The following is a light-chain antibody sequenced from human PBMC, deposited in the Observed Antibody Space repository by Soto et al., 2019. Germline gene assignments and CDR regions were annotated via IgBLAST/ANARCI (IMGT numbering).Light chain of an antibody. J-gene: IGKJ5*01. CDR2: AAS. V-gene: IGKV1-39*01. CDR3: QQSYSSSPIT. Sequence: DIQLTQSPSSLSASVGDRVTMTCRASETISTFLNWYQHKPGKAPRLLISAASRLQSGVPPRFSGSGSGTEFTLTINSLRPEDFASYYCQQSYSSSPITFGPGTRLENK. CDR1: ETISTF.